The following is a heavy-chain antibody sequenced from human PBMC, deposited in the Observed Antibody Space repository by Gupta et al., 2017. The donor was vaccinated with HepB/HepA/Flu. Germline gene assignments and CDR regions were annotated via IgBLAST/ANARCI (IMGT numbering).Heavy chain of an antibody. Sequence: EVQLVESGGGLVQPGGPLRLSCAASGFTLSNDYMIWVRQAPGKGLEWVSVVYSGGSTYFADSVKGRFTISRDNSKNTLYLQMNSLRAEDTAVYYCARDHRGYCSSTDCYHFDYWGQGTLVTVSS. CDR3: ARDHRGYCSSTDCYHFDY. V-gene: IGHV3-53*01. D-gene: IGHD2-2*01. J-gene: IGHJ4*02. CDR2: VYSGGST. CDR1: GFTLSNDY.